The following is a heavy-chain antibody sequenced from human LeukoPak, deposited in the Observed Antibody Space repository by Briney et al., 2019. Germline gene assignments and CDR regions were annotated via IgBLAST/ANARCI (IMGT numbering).Heavy chain of an antibody. D-gene: IGHD2-21*02. CDR2: INQDASEI. Sequence: GGSLRLSCAASGFTFSTYWMNWYRQSPGKGLEWVGNINQDASEINYVDSVRGRFTISRDNAKNSLHLQMNSLRAEDTAVYYCATDRDNSDWQKRFDSWGQGTLVTVSS. V-gene: IGHV3-7*01. CDR3: ATDRDNSDWQKRFDS. J-gene: IGHJ4*02. CDR1: GFTFSTYW.